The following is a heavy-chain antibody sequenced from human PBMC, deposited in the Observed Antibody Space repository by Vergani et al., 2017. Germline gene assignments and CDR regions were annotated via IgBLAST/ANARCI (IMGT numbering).Heavy chain of an antibody. J-gene: IGHJ4*02. CDR3: ARSETGIVGATELDY. CDR1: GYTFTSYY. V-gene: IGHV1-46*01. Sequence: QVQLVQSGAEVKKPGASVKVSCKASGYTFTSYYMHWVRQAPGQGLEWMGIINPSGGSTSYAQKFQGRVTMTRDTSTSTVYMELSSLRSDDTAVYYCARSETGIVGATELDYWGQGTLVTVSS. D-gene: IGHD1-26*01. CDR2: INPSGGST.